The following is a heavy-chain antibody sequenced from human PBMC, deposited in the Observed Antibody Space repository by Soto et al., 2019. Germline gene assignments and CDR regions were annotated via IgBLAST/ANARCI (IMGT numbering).Heavy chain of an antibody. CDR2: ISGSGVST. D-gene: IGHD2-2*01. CDR3: ARGGGGYCSSTSCFYFDY. V-gene: IGHV3-23*01. CDR1: GFTFSNYA. J-gene: IGHJ4*02. Sequence: EVQLLESGGGLVQPGGSLRLSCAASGFTFSNYAMSWVRQAPGKGLEWVSAISGSGVSTYYADSVKGRFTISRDNSKNTRSLQMNSLRSEDTAVYYCARGGGGYCSSTSCFYFDYWGQGTLVTVSS.